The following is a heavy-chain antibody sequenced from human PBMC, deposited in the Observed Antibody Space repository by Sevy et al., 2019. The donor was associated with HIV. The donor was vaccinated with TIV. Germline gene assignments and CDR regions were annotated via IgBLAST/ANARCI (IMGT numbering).Heavy chain of an antibody. J-gene: IGHJ5*02. CDR2: MNPLVGIT. D-gene: IGHD6-19*01. Sequence: ASVKVSCKASGYTFTGYHLHWMRQAPGLGLEWMGWMNPLVGITKYDEKFQGRVSMTRDTATSTAYMEMTRLTSDDTAVYSCARTSVAGNYNWFDPWGQGTLVTVSS. CDR1: GYTFTGYH. V-gene: IGHV1-2*02. CDR3: ARTSVAGNYNWFDP.